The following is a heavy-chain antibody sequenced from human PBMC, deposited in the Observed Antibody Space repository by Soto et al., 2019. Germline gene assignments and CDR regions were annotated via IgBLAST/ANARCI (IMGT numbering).Heavy chain of an antibody. D-gene: IGHD3-3*01. CDR3: ARGGETYYDFWSGFSPIDY. J-gene: IGHJ4*02. CDR2: IFYSDNT. V-gene: IGHV4-59*01. Sequence: QVQLQESGPGLVKPSETLSLTCTVSGGSISTYYWSWIRQSPGKGLEWIGYIFYSDNTNYNPSLRRRVTISVDTTKSQFSLKLTSVTAADTAVYYCARGGETYYDFWSGFSPIDYWGQGALVTVSS. CDR1: GGSISTYY.